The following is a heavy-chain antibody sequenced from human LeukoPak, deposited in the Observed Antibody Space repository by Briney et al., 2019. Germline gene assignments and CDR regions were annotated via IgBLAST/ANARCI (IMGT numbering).Heavy chain of an antibody. Sequence: AGGSLRLSCAASTFTFSNYWMSWVRQAPGKGLEWVANIKQDGSEKYYVDSVKGRSTISRDNAKTSLYLQMNSLRAEDTAVYYCARDVLAAGATGTFDIWGQGTMVTVSS. J-gene: IGHJ3*02. CDR1: TFTFSNYW. D-gene: IGHD1-14*01. CDR3: ARDVLAAGATGTFDI. CDR2: IKQDGSEK. V-gene: IGHV3-7*03.